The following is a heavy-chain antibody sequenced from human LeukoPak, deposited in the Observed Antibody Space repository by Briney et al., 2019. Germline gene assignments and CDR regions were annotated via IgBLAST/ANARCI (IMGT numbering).Heavy chain of an antibody. V-gene: IGHV3-23*01. D-gene: IGHD1-26*01. Sequence: GGSLRLSCAASAFTFSSYAMTWVRQAPGKGLEWVSVISGSGDSTNYADSVKGRFTISRDNSKNTLYLQMNSLRAEDTAVYYCAKAASGSYSIDYWGQGTLVTVSS. CDR3: AKAASGSYSIDY. J-gene: IGHJ4*02. CDR1: AFTFSSYA. CDR2: ISGSGDST.